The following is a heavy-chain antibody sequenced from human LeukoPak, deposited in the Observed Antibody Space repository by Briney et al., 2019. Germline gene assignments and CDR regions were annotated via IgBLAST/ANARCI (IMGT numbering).Heavy chain of an antibody. V-gene: IGHV4-30-2*01. CDR3: ARLDYYGSGVFDI. CDR2: IYHSGST. CDR1: GGSISSGGYS. Sequence: PSQTLSLTCAVSGGSISSGGYSWSWIRQPPGEGLEWIGYIYHSGSTYYNPSLKSRVTISVDRSKNQFSLKLSSVTAADTAVYYCARLDYYGSGVFDIWGQGTMVTVSS. J-gene: IGHJ3*02. D-gene: IGHD3-10*01.